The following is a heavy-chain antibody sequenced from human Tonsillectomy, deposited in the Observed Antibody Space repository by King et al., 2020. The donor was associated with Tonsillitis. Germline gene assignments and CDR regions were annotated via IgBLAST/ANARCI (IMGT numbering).Heavy chain of an antibody. V-gene: IGHV3-15*01. CDR3: TTYDSSGYYYVGWFDP. D-gene: IGHD3-22*01. Sequence: VQLVESGGGLVKPGGSLRLSCAASGFTFSNAWMSWVRQAPGKGLEWVGRIKSKTDGGTTDYAAPVKGRFTISRDDSKNTLYLQMNSLKTEVTAVYYCTTYDSSGYYYVGWFDPWGQGTLVTVSS. J-gene: IGHJ5*02. CDR2: IKSKTDGGTT. CDR1: GFTFSNAW.